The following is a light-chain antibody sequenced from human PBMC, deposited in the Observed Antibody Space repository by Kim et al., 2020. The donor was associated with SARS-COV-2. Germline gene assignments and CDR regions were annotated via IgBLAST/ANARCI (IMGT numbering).Light chain of an antibody. CDR3: AAWDDSLNGVV. CDR2: SNN. Sequence: ELTQPPSASGTPGQRVTISCSGSSSNIGSNTVNWYQQRPGTAPKLLIYSNNQRPSGVPDRFSGSKSGTSASLAISGLQSEDEADYYCAAWDDSLNGVVFRGGTQLTVL. CDR1: SSNIGSNT. V-gene: IGLV1-44*01. J-gene: IGLJ2*01.